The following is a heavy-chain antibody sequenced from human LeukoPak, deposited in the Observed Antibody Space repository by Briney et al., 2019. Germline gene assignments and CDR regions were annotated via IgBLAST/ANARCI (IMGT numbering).Heavy chain of an antibody. CDR2: ISWNSGSI. CDR3: AKGGSSSSSLGYFDY. V-gene: IGHV3-9*03. Sequence: GRSLRLSCAASGFTFDDYAMHWVRQAPGKGLKWVSGISWNSGSIGYADSVKGRFTISRDNAKNSLYLQMNSLRAEDMALYYCAKGGSSSSSLGYFDYWGQGTLVTVSS. J-gene: IGHJ4*02. D-gene: IGHD6-6*01. CDR1: GFTFDDYA.